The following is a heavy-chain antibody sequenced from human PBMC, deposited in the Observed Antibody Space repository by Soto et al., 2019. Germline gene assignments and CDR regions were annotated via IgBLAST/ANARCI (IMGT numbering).Heavy chain of an antibody. Sequence: SETLSLTCAVSGGSISSDDWWSWVRQPPGKGRQWIGEIYETGTTNYNPSLKSRVTISVDKSNNQLSLRLISVTAADTAVYYCARGNDNDYFWNNWTLDPWGQGTLVTVSS. V-gene: IGHV4-4*02. CDR1: GGSISSDDW. CDR2: IYETGTT. CDR3: ARGNDNDYFWNNWTLDP. D-gene: IGHD3-3*01. J-gene: IGHJ5*02.